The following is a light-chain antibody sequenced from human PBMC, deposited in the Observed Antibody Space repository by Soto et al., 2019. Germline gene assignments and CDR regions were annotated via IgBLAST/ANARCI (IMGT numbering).Light chain of an antibody. Sequence: QSVLTQPASVSGSPGQSITISCTGTSSDVGGYNYVSWYQQHPGKAPKLMIYEVSKRPSGVSNRFSGSKSGNTASLTISGLQAEDEADYYCSSYTSGSTWVFGGGTKVTVL. CDR2: EVS. CDR3: SSYTSGSTWV. CDR1: SSDVGGYNY. V-gene: IGLV2-14*01. J-gene: IGLJ3*02.